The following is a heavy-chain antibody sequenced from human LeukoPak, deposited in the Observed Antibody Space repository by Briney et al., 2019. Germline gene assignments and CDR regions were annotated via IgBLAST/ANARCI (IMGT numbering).Heavy chain of an antibody. V-gene: IGHV3-7*04. Sequence: GGSLRLSCAASGFTFSNYWMSWVRQAPGKGLEWVANINQDGSEKSYVDSVEGRFTISRDNAKKSLYLHVDSLRAEDTAVYYCARDIYGGHDYWGQGALLTVSS. CDR2: INQDGSEK. CDR3: ARDIYGGHDY. CDR1: GFTFSNYW. J-gene: IGHJ4*02. D-gene: IGHD2-21*01.